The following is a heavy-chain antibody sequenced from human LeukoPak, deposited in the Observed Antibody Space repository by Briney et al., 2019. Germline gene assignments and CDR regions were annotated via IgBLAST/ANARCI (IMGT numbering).Heavy chain of an antibody. CDR1: GFTVSSNY. J-gene: IGHJ6*03. D-gene: IGHD3-9*01. Sequence: GGSLRLSCAASGFTVSSNYMSWVRQAPGKGLEWVSIIYSGGSTYYADSVKGRFTISRDNSKNTLYLQMSSLRAEDTAVYYCARDGSFGTLRYFGYYMDVWGKGTTVTVSS. V-gene: IGHV3-53*01. CDR2: IYSGGST. CDR3: ARDGSFGTLRYFGYYMDV.